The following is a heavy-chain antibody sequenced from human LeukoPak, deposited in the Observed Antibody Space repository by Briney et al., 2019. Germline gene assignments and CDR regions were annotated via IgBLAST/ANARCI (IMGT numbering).Heavy chain of an antibody. CDR3: AKGLDIAAAATGVFDI. J-gene: IGHJ3*02. CDR2: ISASGDNT. V-gene: IGHV3-23*01. D-gene: IGHD6-13*01. Sequence: PGGSLRLSCAASGFTFSTYAMHWVRQAPGKGLEWVSVISASGDNTYYADSVKGRLTISRDTSKNTLYLQMNSLRAEDTAIYYCAKGLDIAAAATGVFDIWGHGTMVTVSS. CDR1: GFTFSTYA.